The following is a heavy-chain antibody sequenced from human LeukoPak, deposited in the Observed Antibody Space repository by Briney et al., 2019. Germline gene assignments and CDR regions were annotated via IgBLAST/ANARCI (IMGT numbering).Heavy chain of an antibody. D-gene: IGHD2-2*01. CDR3: ARELGASPPDY. CDR1: GGSISSGDYY. V-gene: IGHV4-30-4*01. J-gene: IGHJ4*02. CDR2: IYYSGST. Sequence: SETLSLTCTVSGGSISSGDYYWSWIRQPPGKGLKWIGYIYYSGSTYYNPSLKSRVTISVDTSKNQFSLKLSSVTAADTAVYYCARELGASPPDYWGQGTLVTVSS.